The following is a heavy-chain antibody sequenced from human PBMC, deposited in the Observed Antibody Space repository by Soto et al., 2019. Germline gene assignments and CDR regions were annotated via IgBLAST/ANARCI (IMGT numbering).Heavy chain of an antibody. CDR2: IYYSGST. CDR1: GRSINNYY. V-gene: IGHV4-59*01. J-gene: IGHJ6*02. Sequence: SDTLYLTSAVPGRSINNYYSRYIRQPPGKELEWIANIYYSGSTNYNPSLKSRVTISVDTSKNQFSLKLSSVTAADTAVYYCARELSTVTNYGMDVWGQGTTVS. D-gene: IGHD4-17*01. CDR3: ARELSTVTNYGMDV.